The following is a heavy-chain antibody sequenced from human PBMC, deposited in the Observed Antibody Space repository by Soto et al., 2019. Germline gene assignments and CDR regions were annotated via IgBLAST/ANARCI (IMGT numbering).Heavy chain of an antibody. CDR3: ARDQFASDSSGYXFDY. CDR2: TYYRSKWYN. CDR1: GASGSGNSAA. J-gene: IGHJ4*02. Sequence: PSQTFSLTCAISGASGSGNSAALNWISRSPSRGLEWLGRTYYRSKWYNDCAASGKSRITINPDTSKNQFALQLNSVAPEEKAVYYCARDQFASDSSGYXFDYWGQGILVTVSS. D-gene: IGHD3-22*01. V-gene: IGHV6-1*01.